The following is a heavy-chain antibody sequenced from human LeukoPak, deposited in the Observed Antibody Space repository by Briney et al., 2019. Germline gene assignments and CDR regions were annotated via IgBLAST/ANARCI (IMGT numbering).Heavy chain of an antibody. CDR1: GFTFSSYA. D-gene: IGHD3-9*01. CDR2: ISGSGGST. V-gene: IGHV3-23*01. CDR3: AKAVDILTGYPYYYYYGMDV. Sequence: PGGSLRLSCAASGFTFSSYAMSWVRQAPGKGLEWVSAISGSGGSTYYADSVKGRFTISRDNSKNTLYLQMNSLRAEDTAVYYCAKAVDILTGYPYYYYYGMDVWGQGTTVTVS. J-gene: IGHJ6*02.